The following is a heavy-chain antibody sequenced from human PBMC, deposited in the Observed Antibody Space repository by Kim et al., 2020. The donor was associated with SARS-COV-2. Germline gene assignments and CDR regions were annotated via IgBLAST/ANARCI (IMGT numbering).Heavy chain of an antibody. V-gene: IGHV3-48*03. CDR1: GFTFSSYE. CDR2: ISSSGSTI. CDR3: ASVPIAAAARRDAFDI. D-gene: IGHD6-13*01. J-gene: IGHJ3*02. Sequence: GGSLRLSWAASGFTFSSYEMNWVRQAPGKGLEWVSYISSSGSTIYYADSVKGRFTISRDNAKNSLYLQMNSLRAEDTAVYYCASVPIAAAARRDAFDILGQGTMVTVSS.